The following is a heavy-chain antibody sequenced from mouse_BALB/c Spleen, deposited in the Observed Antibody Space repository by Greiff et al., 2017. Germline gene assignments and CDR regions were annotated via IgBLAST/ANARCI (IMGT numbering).Heavy chain of an antibody. Sequence: EVKLVESGGGLVQPGGSMKLSCVASGFTFSNYWMNWVRQSPEKGLEWVAEIRLKSNNYATHYAESVKGRFTISRDDSKSSVYLQMNNLRAEDTGIYYCTRIYDGYYEAMDYWGQGTSVTVSS. V-gene: IGHV6-6*02. CDR1: GFTFSNYW. CDR3: TRIYDGYYEAMDY. D-gene: IGHD2-3*01. J-gene: IGHJ4*01. CDR2: IRLKSNNYAT.